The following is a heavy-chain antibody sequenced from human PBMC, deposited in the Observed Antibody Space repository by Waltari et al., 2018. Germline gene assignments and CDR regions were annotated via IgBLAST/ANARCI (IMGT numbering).Heavy chain of an antibody. D-gene: IGHD1-26*01. J-gene: IGHJ5*01. CDR3: AKNSVGWFDS. CDR2: IRSGTAGEPT. CDR1: GFVFNDAW. V-gene: IGHV3-15*01. Sequence: EVHLVESGGGLVKPGGSLWLSCAASGFVFNDAWMSWVRQSPGKGLEGLARIRSGTAGEPTEYFPFMEGRTNMSRDDSKEMVYLEIRRLAFDDTAMYYCAKNSVGWFDSGRQGTQVTVTS.